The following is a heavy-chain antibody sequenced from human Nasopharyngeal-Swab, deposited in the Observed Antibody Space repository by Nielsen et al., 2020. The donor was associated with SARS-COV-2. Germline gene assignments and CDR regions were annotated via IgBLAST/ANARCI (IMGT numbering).Heavy chain of an antibody. CDR3: ARDPQQLVFHYYYYYMDV. V-gene: IGHV3-7*01. CDR2: IKQDGSEK. J-gene: IGHJ6*03. CDR1: GFTFSSYW. Sequence: GESLTISRAASGFTFSSYWMSWVRQAPGKGLEWVANIKQDGSEKYYVDSVKGRFTISRDNAKNSLYLQMNSLRAEDTAVYYCARDPQQLVFHYYYYYMDVWGKGTTVTVSS. D-gene: IGHD6-13*01.